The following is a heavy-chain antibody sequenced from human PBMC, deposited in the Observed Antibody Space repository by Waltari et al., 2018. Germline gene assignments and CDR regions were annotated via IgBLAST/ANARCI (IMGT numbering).Heavy chain of an antibody. Sequence: QVQLQESGPGLVQPSGTLSLTCAVSGGSISSSNWWSWVRQPPGKGLWRIGEIYHSGSTNYNPSLNSRFTISVDKSQNQFSLKLSSVTAADTAVYYCASLIAAAPRFDPWGQGTLVTVSS. CDR2: IYHSGST. D-gene: IGHD6-13*01. J-gene: IGHJ5*02. CDR3: ASLIAAAPRFDP. CDR1: GGSISSSNW. V-gene: IGHV4-4*02.